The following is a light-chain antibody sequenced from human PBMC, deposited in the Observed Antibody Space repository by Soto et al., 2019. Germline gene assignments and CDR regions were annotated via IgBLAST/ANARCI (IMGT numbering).Light chain of an antibody. CDR2: GNT. CDR3: QAYDGRLSGYV. CDR1: SSNIGAGYH. V-gene: IGLV1-40*01. Sequence: QSVLTQPPSVSGAPGQGVIISCSGSSSNIGAGYHVHWYQQFSGTAPKLLIYGNTNRPSGVPDRFSGSNSGTSASLAITGLXAEDEADYYCQAYDGRLSGYVFGTGTKVTVL. J-gene: IGLJ1*01.